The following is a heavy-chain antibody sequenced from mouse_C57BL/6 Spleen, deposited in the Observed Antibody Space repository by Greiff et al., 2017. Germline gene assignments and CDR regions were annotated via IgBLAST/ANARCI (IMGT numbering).Heavy chain of an antibody. CDR3: ARITTVVATSGAMDY. CDR1: GFSLSTSGMG. D-gene: IGHD1-1*01. Sequence: QVQLKESGPGILQSSQTLSLTCSFSGFSLSTSGMGVSWIRQPSGKGLEWLAHIYWDDDKRYNPSLKSRLTISKDTSRNQVFLKITSVDTADTATYYCARITTVVATSGAMDYWGQGTSVTVSS. V-gene: IGHV8-12*01. J-gene: IGHJ4*01. CDR2: IYWDDDK.